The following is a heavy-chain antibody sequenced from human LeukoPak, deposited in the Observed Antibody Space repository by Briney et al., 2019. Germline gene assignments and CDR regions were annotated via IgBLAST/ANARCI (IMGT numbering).Heavy chain of an antibody. CDR2: FDPEDGET. J-gene: IGHJ6*03. CDR3: ARAASWSPIGDSYYYMDV. V-gene: IGHV1-24*01. Sequence: ASVKVSCKVSGYTLTELSMHWVRQAPGKGLEWMGGFDPEDGETIYAQKFQGRVTMTRDTSISTVYMELSGLRSEDTAVYYCARAASWSPIGDSYYYMDVWGKGTTVAISS. CDR1: GYTLTELS. D-gene: IGHD6-13*01.